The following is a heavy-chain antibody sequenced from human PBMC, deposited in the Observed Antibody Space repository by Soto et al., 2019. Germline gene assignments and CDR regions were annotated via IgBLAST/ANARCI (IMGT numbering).Heavy chain of an antibody. Sequence: QVQLQESGPGLVKPSETLSLTCTVSGGSISSYYWSWIRQPPGKGLEWIGYIDYSGSTNYNPSLKSRVTISVDTSKNQFSLKLSPVTAADTAVYYCAGKLGYCSGGSCYSWGQGTLVTVSS. V-gene: IGHV4-59*01. D-gene: IGHD2-15*01. CDR1: GGSISSYY. CDR2: IDYSGST. J-gene: IGHJ4*02. CDR3: AGKLGYCSGGSCYS.